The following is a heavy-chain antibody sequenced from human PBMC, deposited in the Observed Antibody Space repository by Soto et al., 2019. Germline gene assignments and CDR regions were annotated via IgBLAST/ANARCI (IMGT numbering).Heavy chain of an antibody. CDR1: GFTFCSYG. Sequence: GGSLRLCCAASGFTFCSYGMHWVRQAPGKGLEWVAVISYDGSNKYYADSVKGRFTISRDNSKNTLYLQMNSLRAEDTAVYYCAKWGVPLATASGVDYWGQGTLVTVSS. V-gene: IGHV3-30*18. CDR2: ISYDGSNK. J-gene: IGHJ4*02. CDR3: AKWGVPLATASGVDY. D-gene: IGHD6-13*01.